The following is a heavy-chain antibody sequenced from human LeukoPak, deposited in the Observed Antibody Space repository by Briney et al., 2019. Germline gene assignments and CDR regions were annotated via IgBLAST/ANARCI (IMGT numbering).Heavy chain of an antibody. J-gene: IGHJ6*03. V-gene: IGHV4-59*01. CDR3: ASSPAAVIYYYYMDV. CDR2: IYYSGST. CDR1: GFTFSNSK. Sequence: GSLRLSCAASGFTFSNSKMNWVRQAPGKGLEWIGSIYYSGSTYYNPSLKSRVTISVDTSKNQFSLKLSSVTAADTAVFYCASSPAAVIYYYYMDVWGKGTTVTVSS. D-gene: IGHD2-2*01.